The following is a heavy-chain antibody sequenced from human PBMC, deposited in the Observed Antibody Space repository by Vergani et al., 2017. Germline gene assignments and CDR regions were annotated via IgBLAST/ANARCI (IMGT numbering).Heavy chain of an antibody. CDR1: GFTFTTST. Sequence: EGQLLESGGDLVQPGGSLRLSCAASGFTFTTSTMIWVRQAPRKGLEWVSGITGSGGRRYYEESMKGRFTISRDNSKNMLYLQMTNLRPEDTAVYFCAKGGGRDITEALDDWGEGTMVIVSS. CDR2: ITGSGGRR. V-gene: IGHV3-23*01. CDR3: AKGGGRDITEALDD. D-gene: IGHD1-20*01. J-gene: IGHJ3*01.